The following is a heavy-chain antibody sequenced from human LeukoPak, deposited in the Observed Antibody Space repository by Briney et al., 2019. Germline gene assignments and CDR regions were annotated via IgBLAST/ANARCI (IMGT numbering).Heavy chain of an antibody. CDR2: IYSDGST. V-gene: IGHV3-66*01. J-gene: IGHJ4*02. CDR1: GFTVSSSY. D-gene: IGHD5-12*01. Sequence: GGSLRLSCATSGFTVSSSYLSWVRQAPGRGLEWVSVIYSDGSTYYADSVKGRFTISRDNSKNTLFLQMNSLRAEDTAVYYCARWVVATMFDYWGPGTLVTVSS. CDR3: ARWVVATMFDY.